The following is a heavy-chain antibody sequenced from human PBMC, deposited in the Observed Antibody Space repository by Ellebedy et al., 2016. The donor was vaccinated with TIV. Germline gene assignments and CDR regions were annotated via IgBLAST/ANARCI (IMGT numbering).Heavy chain of an antibody. CDR2: FDPEEGEA. J-gene: IGHJ6*02. CDR1: GYTFVSHG. D-gene: IGHD3-22*01. V-gene: IGHV1-24*01. Sequence: ASVKVSCKASGYTFVSHGISWVRQAPGKGLEWMGGFDPEEGEAIYAQRFQGRITMTEDTATNTAYMELRSLRSDDTAVFYCATALVVITTSLHYYGMDVWGQGTTVTVSS. CDR3: ATALVVITTSLHYYGMDV.